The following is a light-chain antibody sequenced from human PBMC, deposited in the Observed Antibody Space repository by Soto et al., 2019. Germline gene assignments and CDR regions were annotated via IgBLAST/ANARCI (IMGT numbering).Light chain of an antibody. Sequence: DIQMTQSPSSLSASVGDRVTITCRASQSISSYLNWYQQKPGKAPKLLIYAASSLQSGVPSRFSGGGSETDFTLPISSLQREDFATYYCQQRYSTLFTFGPGTKVDIK. CDR1: QSISSY. J-gene: IGKJ3*01. V-gene: IGKV1-39*01. CDR2: AAS. CDR3: QQRYSTLFT.